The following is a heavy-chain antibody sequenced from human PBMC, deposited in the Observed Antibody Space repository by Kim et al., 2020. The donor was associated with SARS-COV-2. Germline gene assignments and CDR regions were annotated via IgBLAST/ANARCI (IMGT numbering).Heavy chain of an antibody. J-gene: IGHJ5*02. CDR3: ARHHLWFGELLYRGWFDP. V-gene: IGHV4-39*01. CDR2: IYYSGST. D-gene: IGHD3-10*01. Sequence: SETLSLTCTVSGGSISSSSYYWGWIRQPPGKGLEWIGSIYYSGSTYYNPSLKSRVTISVDTSKNQFSLKLSSVTAADTAVYYCARHHLWFGELLYRGWFDPWGQGTLVTVSS. CDR1: GGSISSSSYY.